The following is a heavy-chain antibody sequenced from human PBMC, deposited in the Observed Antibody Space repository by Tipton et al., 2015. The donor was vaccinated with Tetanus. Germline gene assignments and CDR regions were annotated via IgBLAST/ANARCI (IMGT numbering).Heavy chain of an antibody. CDR3: ARPGVGGYTGYYFDF. D-gene: IGHD5-12*01. CDR2: INHSGNT. Sequence: LSLTCAVYGASFSDYYWSWIRQAPGKGLEWIGEINHSGNTNHNPSLKSRVTLSVDTSKNQFSLKLDSVTAADAAVYYCARPGVGGYTGYYFDFWGQGTVVTVSS. J-gene: IGHJ4*02. CDR1: GASFSDYY. V-gene: IGHV4-34*01.